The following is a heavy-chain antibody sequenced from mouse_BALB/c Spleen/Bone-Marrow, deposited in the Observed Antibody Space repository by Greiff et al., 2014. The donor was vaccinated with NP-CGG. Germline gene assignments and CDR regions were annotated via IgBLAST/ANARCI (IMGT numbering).Heavy chain of an antibody. V-gene: IGHV5-4*02. Sequence: EVQLQESGGGLVKPGGSLKLSCAASGFTFSDYYMYWVRQNPEKRLEWVATISDGGGYTYYPDSVWGRFTISRDNAKNNLYLQMSSLKSEDTAMYYCARSGERYGAMDYWGQGTSVTVFS. J-gene: IGHJ4*01. CDR2: ISDGGGYT. CDR1: GFTFSDYY. D-gene: IGHD2-10*02. CDR3: ARSGERYGAMDY.